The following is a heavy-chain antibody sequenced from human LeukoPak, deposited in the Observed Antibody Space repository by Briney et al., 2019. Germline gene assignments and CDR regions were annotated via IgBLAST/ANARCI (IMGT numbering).Heavy chain of an antibody. V-gene: IGHV4-59*01. J-gene: IGHJ4*02. CDR2: INDSGST. CDR1: GGSISSYY. D-gene: IGHD2-15*01. Sequence: PSETLSLTCTVSGGSISSYYWSWIRQPPGKGLEWIGYINDSGSTNYNPSLKSRVTISVDTSKNRFSLKLSSVTAADTAVYYCARDRREQYCSGGSCYSALGFFDYWGQGTLVTVSS. CDR3: ARDRREQYCSGGSCYSALGFFDY.